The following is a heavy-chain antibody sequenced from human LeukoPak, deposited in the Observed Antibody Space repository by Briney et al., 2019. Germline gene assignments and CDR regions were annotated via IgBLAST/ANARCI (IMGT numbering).Heavy chain of an antibody. J-gene: IGHJ4*02. CDR2: ISWNSGSI. V-gene: IGHV3-9*01. CDR1: GFTFDDYA. CDR3: AKDKDYGDLSYYFDY. D-gene: IGHD4-17*01. Sequence: SGRSLRLSCAASGFTFDDYAMHWVRQAPGKGLEWVSGISWNSGSIGYADSVKGRFTISRDNAKNSLYLQMNSLRAEDTALYYCAKDKDYGDLSYYFDYWGQGTLVTVSS.